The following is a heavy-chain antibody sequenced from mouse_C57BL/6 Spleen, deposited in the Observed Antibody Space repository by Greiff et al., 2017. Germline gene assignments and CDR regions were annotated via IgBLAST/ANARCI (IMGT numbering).Heavy chain of an antibody. V-gene: IGHV2-5*01. Sequence: VKLVESGPGLVQPSQSLSITCTVSGFSLTSYGVHWVRQSPGKGLEWLGVIWRGGSTDYNAAFMSRLSITKDNSKSQVFFKMNSLQADDTAIYYCAKPITTVSPWYFDVWGTGTTVTVSS. CDR2: IWRGGST. D-gene: IGHD1-1*01. J-gene: IGHJ1*03. CDR1: GFSLTSYG. CDR3: AKPITTVSPWYFDV.